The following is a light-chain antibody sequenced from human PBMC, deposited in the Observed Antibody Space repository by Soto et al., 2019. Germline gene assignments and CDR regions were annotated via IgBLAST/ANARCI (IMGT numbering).Light chain of an antibody. CDR1: SSDVGGYNY. Sequence: QSVLAQPPSASGSPGQSVTISCTGTSSDVGGYNYVSWYQQLPGKAPKLMIYEVSKRPSGVPDRFSGSKSGNTASLTVSGLQAEDEADYYCSSYAGSNNYVFGTGTKVTV. V-gene: IGLV2-8*01. CDR2: EVS. J-gene: IGLJ1*01. CDR3: SSYAGSNNYV.